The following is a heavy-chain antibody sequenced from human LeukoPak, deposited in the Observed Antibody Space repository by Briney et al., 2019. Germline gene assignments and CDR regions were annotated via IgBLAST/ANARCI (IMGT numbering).Heavy chain of an antibody. CDR2: ISHSGST. CDR3: ARARGKCGGGSFSDY. V-gene: IGHV4-34*01. D-gene: IGHD3-16*01. J-gene: IGHJ4*02. Sequence: PSETLSLTCAVYGGSFSGYYWSWIRQPPGKGLEWIGEISHSGSTNYNPSLKSRVTISVDTSKNQFSLKLSSVTAADTAVYYCARARGKCGGGSFSDYGGQGTLVTVSS. CDR1: GGSFSGYY.